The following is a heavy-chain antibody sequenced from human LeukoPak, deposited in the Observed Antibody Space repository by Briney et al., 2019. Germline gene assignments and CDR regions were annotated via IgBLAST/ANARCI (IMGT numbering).Heavy chain of an antibody. D-gene: IGHD3-10*01. CDR1: GGSVSDYY. CDR2: IDWDDDK. CDR3: ARMNYYGSGSYASYYYMDV. J-gene: IGHJ6*03. Sequence: TLSLTCIVSGGSVSDYYWSWIRQPPGKALEWLARIDWDDDKYYSTSLKTRLTISKDTSKNQVVLTMTNMDPVDTATYYCARMNYYGSGSYASYYYMDVWGKGTTVTISS. V-gene: IGHV2-70*11.